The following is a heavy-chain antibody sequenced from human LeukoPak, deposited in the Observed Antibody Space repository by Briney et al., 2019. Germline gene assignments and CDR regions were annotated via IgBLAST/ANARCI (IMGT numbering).Heavy chain of an antibody. J-gene: IGHJ4*02. CDR1: GFTFSGSA. D-gene: IGHD1-26*01. CDR3: TRHVMGVGATDYFDY. Sequence: PGGSVRLSCAASGFTFSGSAMHWVRQASGKGLEWVGRIRSKANSYATAYDASVKGRFTISRDDSKNTAYLQMNSLNTEDTAVYYCTRHVMGVGATDYFDYWGQGTLVTVSS. V-gene: IGHV3-73*01. CDR2: IRSKANSYAT.